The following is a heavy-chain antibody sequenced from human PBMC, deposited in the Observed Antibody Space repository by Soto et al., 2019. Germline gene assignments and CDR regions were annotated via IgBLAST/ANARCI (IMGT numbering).Heavy chain of an antibody. CDR1: GGTFSSYA. V-gene: IGHV1-69*05. CDR2: IIPIFGTA. Sequence: GASVKVSCKASGGTFSSYAISWVRQAPGQGLEWMGGIIPIFGTANYAQKFQGRVTMTRNTSISTAYMELSSLRSEDTAVYYCARARYHDYWGQGTLVTVSS. D-gene: IGHD2-2*01. J-gene: IGHJ4*02. CDR3: ARARYHDY.